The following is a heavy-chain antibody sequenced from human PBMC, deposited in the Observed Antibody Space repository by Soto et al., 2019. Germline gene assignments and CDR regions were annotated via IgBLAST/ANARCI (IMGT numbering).Heavy chain of an antibody. CDR1: GYTFTSYD. CDR3: ARGRSAAGTGWFDP. Sequence: QVQLVQSGAEVKKPGASVKVSCKASGYTFTSYDINWVRQATGQGLEWMGWMNPNSGNTGYAQKFQGRVTMTRNTSISTAYMELSSLRAEDTAVYNCARGRSAAGTGWFDPWGQGTLVTVSS. V-gene: IGHV1-8*01. D-gene: IGHD6-13*01. J-gene: IGHJ5*02. CDR2: MNPNSGNT.